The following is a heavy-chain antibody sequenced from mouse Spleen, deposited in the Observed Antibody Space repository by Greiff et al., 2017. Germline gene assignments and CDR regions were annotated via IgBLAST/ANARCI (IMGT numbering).Heavy chain of an antibody. CDR3: ARAPLITTVVATPYYFDY. CDR2: ISYDGSN. J-gene: IGHJ2*01. D-gene: IGHD1-1*01. Sequence: DVQLQESGPGLVKPSQSLSLTCSVTGYSITSGYYWNWIRQFPGNKLEWMGYISYDGSNNYNPSLKNRISITRDTSKNQFFLKLNSVTTEDTATYYCARAPLITTVVATPYYFDYWGQGTTLTVSS. CDR1: GYSITSGYY. V-gene: IGHV3-6*01.